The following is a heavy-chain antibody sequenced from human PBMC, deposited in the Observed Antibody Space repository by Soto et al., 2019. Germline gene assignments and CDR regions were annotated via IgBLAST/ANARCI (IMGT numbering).Heavy chain of an antibody. J-gene: IGHJ6*02. V-gene: IGHV5-10-1*01. CDR1: GYTFTDYW. Sequence: GESLKISCKGSGYTFTDYWINWVRQMPGKGLEWMGRIDPSDSYTKYSPSFQCHVAISADKSISTAYLEWSSLEASDTAMYYCARARSITIFGVVGFEMDVWGQGTTVTVSS. CDR2: IDPSDSYT. D-gene: IGHD3-3*01. CDR3: ARARSITIFGVVGFEMDV.